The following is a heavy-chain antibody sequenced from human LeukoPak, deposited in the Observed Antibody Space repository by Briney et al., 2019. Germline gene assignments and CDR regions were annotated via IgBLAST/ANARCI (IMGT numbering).Heavy chain of an antibody. V-gene: IGHV4-39*01. CDR3: AGGITIFGVVIMTNDIHPFDY. D-gene: IGHD3-3*01. Sequence: SETLSLTCTVSGGSISSSSYYWGWIRQPPGKGPEWIGSIYYSGSTYYNPSLKSRVTISVDTSKNQFSLKLSSVTAADTAVYYCAGGITIFGVVIMTNDIHPFDYWGQGTLVTVSS. J-gene: IGHJ4*02. CDR2: IYYSGST. CDR1: GGSISSSSYY.